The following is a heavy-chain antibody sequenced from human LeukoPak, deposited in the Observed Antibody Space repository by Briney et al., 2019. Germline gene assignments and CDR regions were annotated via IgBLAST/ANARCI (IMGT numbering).Heavy chain of an antibody. D-gene: IGHD3-16*01. V-gene: IGHV3-49*04. Sequence: PGGSLILSCKASGFTFADRAMSWVRQAPGKGLEWVGFIRSTAYGGETEYAASVKGRFIISRDDSKSIAYLQMNSLNSDDTAVYYCNRATLGGYYYMDVWGKGTTVTVSS. J-gene: IGHJ6*03. CDR2: IRSTAYGGET. CDR3: NRATLGGYYYMDV. CDR1: GFTFADRA.